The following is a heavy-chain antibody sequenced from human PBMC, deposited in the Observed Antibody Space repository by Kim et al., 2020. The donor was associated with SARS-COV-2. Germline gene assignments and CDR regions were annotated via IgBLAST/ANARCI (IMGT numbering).Heavy chain of an antibody. V-gene: IGHV3-21*01. CDR3: ARDLAMIAGDLYYGMDV. Sequence: GGSLRLSCAASGFTFSSYSMNWVRQAPGKGLEWVSPICSSSSYIYYADSVKGRFTISRDNAKNSLYLQMNSLRAEDTAVYYCARDLAMIAGDLYYGMDVWGQGTTCTVSS. J-gene: IGHJ6*02. D-gene: IGHD3-22*01. CDR1: GFTFSSYS. CDR2: ICSSSSYI.